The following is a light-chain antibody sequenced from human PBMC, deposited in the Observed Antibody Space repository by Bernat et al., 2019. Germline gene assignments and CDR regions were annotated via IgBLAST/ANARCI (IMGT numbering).Light chain of an antibody. V-gene: IGKV1-27*01. CDR2: AAS. CDR1: QGISNY. CDR3: QEYNSAPWT. J-gene: IGKJ1*01. Sequence: DIQMTQSPSSLSASAGDRVTITCRASQGISNYLAWYQQKPGQVPKLLIYAASTLQSGVPSRFSGSGSGTDFTLTISSLQPEDVATHYCQEYNSAPWTFGQGTKVEIK.